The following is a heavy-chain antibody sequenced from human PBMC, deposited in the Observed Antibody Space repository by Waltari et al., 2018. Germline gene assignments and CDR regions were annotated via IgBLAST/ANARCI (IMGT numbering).Heavy chain of an antibody. CDR2: ISYSGTT. J-gene: IGHJ3*02. V-gene: IGHV4-30-4*08. CDR3: ARVDTIFGVVPHADAFDI. Sequence: QVHLQESGPGLAKPSQTLSLTCSVSGASINSGDYYWSWIRQPPGKGLEWIGYISYSGTTYYTPSLKSRVSISLDTAKNDFSLEVRSVTAADTAMNYCARVDTIFGVVPHADAFDIWGQGTMVTVAS. D-gene: IGHD3-3*01. CDR1: GASINSGDYY.